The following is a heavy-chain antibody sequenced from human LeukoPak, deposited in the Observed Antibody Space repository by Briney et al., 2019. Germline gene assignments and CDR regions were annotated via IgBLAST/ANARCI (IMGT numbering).Heavy chain of an antibody. V-gene: IGHV3-53*01. Sequence: GGSLRLSCAASGFTVSSNYMSWVRQAPGKGLEWVSVIYSGGSTYYADSVKGRFTISRDNSKNTLYLQMNSLRAGDTAVYYCARVDGYNSYFDYWGQGTLVTVSS. J-gene: IGHJ4*02. CDR1: GFTVSSNY. D-gene: IGHD5-24*01. CDR2: IYSGGST. CDR3: ARVDGYNSYFDY.